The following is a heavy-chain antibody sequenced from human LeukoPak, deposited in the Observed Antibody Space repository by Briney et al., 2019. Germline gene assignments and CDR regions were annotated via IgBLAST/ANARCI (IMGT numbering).Heavy chain of an antibody. J-gene: IGHJ4*02. CDR1: GVSFSIFY. Sequence: SETLSLTCTVSGVSFSIFYWNWIRQPPGKGLEWIGYLYYSGSINYNPSLTSRLTISVDTSKNQFSLSLNSATAADTAIYYCARGFDSKSTYFDSWGQGTLVTVSS. V-gene: IGHV4-59*01. CDR3: ARGFDSKSTYFDS. CDR2: LYYSGSI. D-gene: IGHD5-12*01.